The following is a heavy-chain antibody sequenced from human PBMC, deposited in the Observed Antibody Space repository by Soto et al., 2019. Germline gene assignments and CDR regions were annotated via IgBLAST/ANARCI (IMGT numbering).Heavy chain of an antibody. CDR3: ARQDRTIFGVVIGGFDY. CDR2: IYYSGST. CDR1: GGSISSSSYY. V-gene: IGHV4-39*01. D-gene: IGHD3-3*01. J-gene: IGHJ4*02. Sequence: SETLSLTCTVSGGSISSSSYYWGWIRQPPGKGLEWIGSIYYSGSTYYNPSLKSRVTISVDTSKNQFSLKLSSVTAADTAVYYCARQDRTIFGVVIGGFDYWGQGTLVTVSS.